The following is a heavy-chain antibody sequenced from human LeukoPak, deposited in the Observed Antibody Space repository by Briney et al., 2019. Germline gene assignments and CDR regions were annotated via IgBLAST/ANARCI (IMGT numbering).Heavy chain of an antibody. D-gene: IGHD3-3*02. V-gene: IGHV3-7*03. CDR3: VRGHLWLEN. J-gene: IGHJ4*02. CDR2: INQDGGEK. Sequence: PGGSLRLSCAASGFTFSSYWMSWVRQAPGKGLEWVATINQDGGEKYYVDSVKGRFIISRDNARNSLYLQMGSLKAEETAVYSCVRGHLWLENWGQGTLVTVSS. CDR1: GFTFSSYW.